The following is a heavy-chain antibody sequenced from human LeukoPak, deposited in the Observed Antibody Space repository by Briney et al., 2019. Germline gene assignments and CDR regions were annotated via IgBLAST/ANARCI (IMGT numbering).Heavy chain of an antibody. D-gene: IGHD3-22*01. CDR1: GGSISSGGYY. CDR2: IYYSGST. V-gene: IGHV4-31*03. J-gene: IGHJ4*02. Sequence: SETLSLTCTVSGGSISSGGYYWRWSRQHPGRGLEWIVYIYYSGSTYYNPSRKSRVTISVDTSKNQFSLKLSSVTAADTAVYYCARVPYYYDSSGYGPDFDYWGQGTLVTVSS. CDR3: ARVPYYYDSSGYGPDFDY.